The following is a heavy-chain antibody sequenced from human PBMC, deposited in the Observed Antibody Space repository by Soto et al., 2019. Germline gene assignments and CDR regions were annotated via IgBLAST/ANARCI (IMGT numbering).Heavy chain of an antibody. J-gene: IGHJ6*02. V-gene: IGHV3-23*01. Sequence: PGGSLRLSCNASGFTFDTHAMAWVRQAPGKGLEWVTSISATGFSKYHTDSVKGRITISRDNSKNTVYLEMNNLRAEDTAMYYCAKGGSGNYLTYYYYYGMDVWGQGTTVTVSS. CDR1: GFTFDTHA. CDR2: ISATGFSK. D-gene: IGHD3-22*01. CDR3: AKGGSGNYLTYYYYYGMDV.